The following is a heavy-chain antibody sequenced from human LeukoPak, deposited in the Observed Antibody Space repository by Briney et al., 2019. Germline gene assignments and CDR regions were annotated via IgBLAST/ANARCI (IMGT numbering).Heavy chain of an antibody. CDR3: ARALRYFDL. J-gene: IGHJ2*01. V-gene: IGHV4-59*11. CDR1: GGSISSHY. CDR2: IYYSGST. Sequence: SETLSLTCTVPGGSISSHYWSWIRQPPGKGLEWIGYIYYSGSTNYNPSLKSRVTISVDTSKNKFSLKLSAVTAADTAVYYGARALRYFDLWGRGTLVTVSS.